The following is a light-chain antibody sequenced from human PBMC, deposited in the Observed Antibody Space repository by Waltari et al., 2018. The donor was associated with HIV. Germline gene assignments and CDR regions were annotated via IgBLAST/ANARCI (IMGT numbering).Light chain of an antibody. Sequence: QSVLTQPPSVSGAPGQRVTISCTGSSSNIGAGYDVHWYQQLPGPAPKRLIYDNTNRPSGVPDRISGSKSGTSASLAITGLQAEDEADYYCQSYDSSLSGYVFGTGTKVTVL. CDR2: DNT. V-gene: IGLV1-40*01. CDR3: QSYDSSLSGYV. CDR1: SSNIGAGYD. J-gene: IGLJ1*01.